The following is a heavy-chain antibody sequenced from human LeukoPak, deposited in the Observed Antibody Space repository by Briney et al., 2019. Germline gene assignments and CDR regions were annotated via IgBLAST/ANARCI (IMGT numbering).Heavy chain of an antibody. D-gene: IGHD2-15*01. V-gene: IGHV3-23*01. CDR1: GFTFSTYG. CDR2: ISSGGGST. CDR3: ARVFGCSGATCYGFFDY. J-gene: IGHJ4*02. Sequence: GGSLRLSCAASGFTFSTYGMSWVRQAPGKGLEWVSAISSGGGSTFYADSVKGRFTISRDNSKDTLYLQMNSLRAEDTAVYYCARVFGCSGATCYGFFDYWGQGTLVTVSS.